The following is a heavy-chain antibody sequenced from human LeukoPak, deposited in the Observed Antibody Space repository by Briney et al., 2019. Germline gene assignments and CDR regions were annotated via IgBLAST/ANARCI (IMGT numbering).Heavy chain of an antibody. CDR1: GFTVSSNY. CDR2: IYSGGST. J-gene: IGHJ5*02. CDR3: AKDQKAYYYGSGSYHWFDP. V-gene: IGHV3-53*05. D-gene: IGHD3-10*01. Sequence: GGSLRLSCAASGFTVSSNYMSWVRQAPGKGLEWVSVIYSGGSTYYADSVKGRFTISRDNSKNTLYLQMNSLRAEDTAVYYCAKDQKAYYYGSGSYHWFDPWGQGTLVTVSS.